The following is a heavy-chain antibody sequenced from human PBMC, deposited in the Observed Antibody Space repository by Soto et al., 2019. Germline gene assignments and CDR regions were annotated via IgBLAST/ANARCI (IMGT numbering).Heavy chain of an antibody. Sequence: ASVKVSCKASGGTFSTFGISWVRQAPGQGLEWMGGIIPFFGTARYSQKFEDRITITADESTNTVYMDLRSLTSEDTAIYYCAKFAPMKAGDKYDLASWGQGAMLTVSS. J-gene: IGHJ4*02. CDR1: GGTFSTFG. CDR3: AKFAPMKAGDKYDLAS. V-gene: IGHV1-69*13. CDR2: IIPFFGTA. D-gene: IGHD4-17*01.